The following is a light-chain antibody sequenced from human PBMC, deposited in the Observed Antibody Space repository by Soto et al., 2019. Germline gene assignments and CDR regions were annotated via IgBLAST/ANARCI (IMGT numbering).Light chain of an antibody. CDR1: QSVGSS. Sequence: EIVLTQSPATLSLSPGGRATLSCRVSQSVGSSLAWYQQKPGQAPRLLIYDASNRATGIPARFSGSGSGTDFTLTINSLEPEDVAVYYCQQRSYLFTFGGGTKVDIK. J-gene: IGKJ4*01. CDR3: QQRSYLFT. V-gene: IGKV3-11*01. CDR2: DAS.